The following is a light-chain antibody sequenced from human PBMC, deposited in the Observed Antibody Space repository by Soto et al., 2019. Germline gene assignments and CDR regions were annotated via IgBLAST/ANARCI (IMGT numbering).Light chain of an antibody. V-gene: IGKV4-1*01. CDR1: QSVLYSSTNKNY. J-gene: IGKJ4*01. CDR2: WAS. CDR3: HQYRTTPLT. Sequence: DIVMTQSPDSLAVSLGERATINCKSSQSVLYSSTNKNYLAWYQQKSGQPPKLLIYWASTRESGVPDRFSGSGSGTDFTLTISSLQAEDVAVYYCHQYRTTPLTFGGGTKVEIK.